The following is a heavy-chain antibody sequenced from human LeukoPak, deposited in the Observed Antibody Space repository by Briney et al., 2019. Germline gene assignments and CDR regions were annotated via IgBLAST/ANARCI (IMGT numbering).Heavy chain of an antibody. CDR1: GFTFSSSA. Sequence: GGSLRLSCAASGFTFSSSAMSWVRQVPGKGLEWVSGISASGGSTNYANSVKGRFTISRDNSKNTLYLQMNSLRAEDTAVYYCAKIDYYDIRHFDYWGQGTLVTVSS. CDR2: ISASGGST. CDR3: AKIDYYDIRHFDY. V-gene: IGHV3-23*01. D-gene: IGHD3-22*01. J-gene: IGHJ4*02.